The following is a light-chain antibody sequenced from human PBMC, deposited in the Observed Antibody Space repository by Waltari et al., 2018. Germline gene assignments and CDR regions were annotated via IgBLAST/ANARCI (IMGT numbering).Light chain of an antibody. V-gene: IGLV2-23*01. CDR3: CSYSVRNSLWM. CDR1: VVRSIL. CDR2: AGT. J-gene: IGLJ3*02. Sequence: QSALTQPASVSGSPGQSITLPCTEVVRSILVSWYQPHPGNAPSLIIFAGTNRPSGFSNLFSGSKSGSTASLTISGLQAEDEADYYCCSYSVRNSLWMFGGGTKVIVL.